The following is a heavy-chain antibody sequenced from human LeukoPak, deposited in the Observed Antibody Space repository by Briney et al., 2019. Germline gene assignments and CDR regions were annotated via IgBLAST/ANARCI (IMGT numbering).Heavy chain of an antibody. CDR1: RFTDSFYY. CDR2: ISSGGTT. J-gene: IGHJ4*02. V-gene: IGHV3-66*01. D-gene: IGHD5-12*01. CDR3: ARVRDSGYDWDY. Sequence: PGGPLTHSCAASRFTDSFYYLRSVRTAPYKCLDSVSVISSGGTTYYADSVKGRFTISRDNSKNTLFLQMNSLRADDTAVYYCARVRDSGYDWDYWGQGTLVTISS.